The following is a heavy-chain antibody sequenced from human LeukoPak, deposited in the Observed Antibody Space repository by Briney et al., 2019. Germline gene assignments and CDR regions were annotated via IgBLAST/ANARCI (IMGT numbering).Heavy chain of an antibody. CDR3: ARILHILRFLEWSSFDY. D-gene: IGHD3-3*01. J-gene: IGHJ4*02. V-gene: IGHV3-9*01. Sequence: GGSLRLSCAASGFTFDDYAMHWVRQGPGKGLEWVSGISWNSGSIGYADSVKGRFTISRDNAKNSLYLQMNSLRAEDTALYYCARILHILRFLEWSSFDYWGQGTLVTVSS. CDR2: ISWNSGSI. CDR1: GFTFDDYA.